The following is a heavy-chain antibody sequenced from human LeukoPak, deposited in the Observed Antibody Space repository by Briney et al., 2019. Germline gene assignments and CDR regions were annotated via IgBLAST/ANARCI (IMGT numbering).Heavy chain of an antibody. Sequence: GGSLRLSCAASGFTFSSYAMSWVRQAPGKGLEWVSGISGSGGSTYYADFVKGRFTISRDNSKNTLYLQMNSLRAEDTAVYYCARARYYDSSGYYLAHWGQGTLVTVSS. CDR2: ISGSGGST. J-gene: IGHJ4*02. V-gene: IGHV3-23*01. CDR1: GFTFSSYA. D-gene: IGHD3-22*01. CDR3: ARARYYDSSGYYLAH.